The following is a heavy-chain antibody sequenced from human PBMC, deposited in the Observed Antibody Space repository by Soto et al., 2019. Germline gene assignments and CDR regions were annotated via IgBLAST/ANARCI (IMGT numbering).Heavy chain of an antibody. V-gene: IGHV1-2*02. CDR3: VTVAHLVR. Sequence: QMQLVQSVAEARKPGASVKVSCKTSGYTFTGYYLNWVRPAPGRGLEWEGWINPKTGDTNNAQKFQGRATMTTDTSISTGYMELSGLKSDDTAVYYWVTVAHLVRWGQGTLVTVAS. CDR2: INPKTGDT. J-gene: IGHJ4*02. CDR1: GYTFTGYY. D-gene: IGHD6-6*01.